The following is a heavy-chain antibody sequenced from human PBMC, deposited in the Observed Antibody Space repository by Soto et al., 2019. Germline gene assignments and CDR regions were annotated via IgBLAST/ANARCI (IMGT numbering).Heavy chain of an antibody. D-gene: IGHD7-27*01. Sequence: SETLSLTCAVYGGSFSGYYWSWIRQPPGKGLEWIGEINHSGSTNYNPSLKSRVTISVDPSKNPFSLKLSSVTAADTAVYYGARPPATGDPRGNYFDYWGQGTLVTASS. V-gene: IGHV4-34*01. CDR3: ARPPATGDPRGNYFDY. CDR1: GGSFSGYY. J-gene: IGHJ4*02. CDR2: INHSGST.